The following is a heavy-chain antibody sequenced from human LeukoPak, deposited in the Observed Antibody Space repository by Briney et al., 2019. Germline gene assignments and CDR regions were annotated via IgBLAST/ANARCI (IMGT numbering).Heavy chain of an antibody. CDR2: IRYDGSNK. V-gene: IGHV3-30*02. CDR3: AKDGGSDSSSSIGDI. D-gene: IGHD6-13*01. Sequence: PGGSLRLSCAASGFTFSSYGMHWVRQAPGKGLEWVAFIRYDGSNKYYADSVKGRFTISRDNSKNTLYLQMNSLRAEDTAVYYCAKDGGSDSSSSIGDIWGQGTMVTVSS. CDR1: GFTFSSYG. J-gene: IGHJ3*02.